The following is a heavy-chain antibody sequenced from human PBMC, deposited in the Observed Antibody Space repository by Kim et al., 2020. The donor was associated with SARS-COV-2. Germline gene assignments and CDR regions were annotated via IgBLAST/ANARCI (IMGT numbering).Heavy chain of an antibody. D-gene: IGHD5-12*01. Sequence: ASVKVSCKASGYIFTGHTIHWLRQAPGQGLEWLGRMYTNSGNPTYAQGFTGRLVLSLDTSVSTAYLHLSSLRAEDTAVFYCAREFGTINNFDFWGQGTLVTVSS. V-gene: IGHV7-4-1*02. J-gene: IGHJ4*02. CDR3: AREFGTINNFDF. CDR2: MYTNSGNP. CDR1: GYIFTGHT.